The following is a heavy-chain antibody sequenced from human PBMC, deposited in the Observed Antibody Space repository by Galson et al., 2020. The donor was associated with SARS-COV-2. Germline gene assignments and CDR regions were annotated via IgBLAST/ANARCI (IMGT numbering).Heavy chain of an antibody. CDR3: ARDDWDYNYYYGMDV. Sequence: ASVKVSCKASGYTFTSYGISWVRQAPGQGLEWMGWISAYNGNTNYAQKLQGRVTMTTDTSTSTAYMELRSLRSDDTAVYYCARDDWDYNYYYGMDVLGQGTTVTVSS. V-gene: IGHV1-18*01. CDR2: ISAYNGNT. CDR1: GYTFTSYG. D-gene: IGHD3-9*01. J-gene: IGHJ6*02.